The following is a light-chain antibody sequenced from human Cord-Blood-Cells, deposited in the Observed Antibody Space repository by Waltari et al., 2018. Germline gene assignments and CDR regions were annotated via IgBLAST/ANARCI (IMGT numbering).Light chain of an antibody. CDR3: QQRSNWPPLT. Sequence: EIVLTRSPATLSLSPGERAPLSCRASQSVSSYLAWYQQKPGQAPRLLIYDASNRATGIPARFSGSGSGTDSTLTISSLEPEDFAVYYCQQRSNWPPLTFGGGTKVEIK. CDR2: DAS. V-gene: IGKV3-11*01. J-gene: IGKJ4*01. CDR1: QSVSSY.